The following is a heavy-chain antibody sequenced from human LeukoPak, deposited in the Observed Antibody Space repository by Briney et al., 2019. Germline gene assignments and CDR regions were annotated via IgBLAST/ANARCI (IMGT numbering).Heavy chain of an antibody. D-gene: IGHD1-14*01. J-gene: IGHJ3*02. Sequence: SETLSLTCTVSGGSISSGGYYWSWLRQHPGKGLEWIGYIYSSGNAYYNPSLKSRVSMSVDTSKNQFSLKLSSVTAADTAVYFCARGTQTGADAFDIWGQGTVVTVSS. CDR1: GGSISSGGYY. CDR3: ARGTQTGADAFDI. CDR2: IYSSGNA. V-gene: IGHV4-31*03.